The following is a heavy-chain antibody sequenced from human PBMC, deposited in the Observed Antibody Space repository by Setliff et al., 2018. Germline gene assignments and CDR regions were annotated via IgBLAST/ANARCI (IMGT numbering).Heavy chain of an antibody. J-gene: IGHJ4*02. CDR1: GGSISSSSYY. V-gene: IGHV4-39*07. Sequence: PSETLSLTCTVSGGSISSSSYYWGWIRRPPGKGLEWIGSIHYSGSTYYNPSLKSRVTISIDTSKNQFSLKLSSVTAADTAVYYCALSDHYPFYYDYWGLGTLVTVSS. CDR3: ALSDHYPFYYDY. D-gene: IGHD3-3*01. CDR2: IHYSGST.